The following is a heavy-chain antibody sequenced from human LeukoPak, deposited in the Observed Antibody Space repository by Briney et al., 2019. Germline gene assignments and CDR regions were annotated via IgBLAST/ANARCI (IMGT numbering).Heavy chain of an antibody. CDR3: ARLSKIWNYGY. Sequence: SETLSLTCTVSGGSISSYHWSWIRQPAGKGLEWIGSIYTSGSTNYNPSLKSRVTMSVDTSKNQFSLKLSSVTAADTAVYYCARLSKIWNYGYWGQGTLVTVSS. CDR2: IYTSGST. J-gene: IGHJ4*02. D-gene: IGHD1-7*01. V-gene: IGHV4-4*07. CDR1: GGSISSYH.